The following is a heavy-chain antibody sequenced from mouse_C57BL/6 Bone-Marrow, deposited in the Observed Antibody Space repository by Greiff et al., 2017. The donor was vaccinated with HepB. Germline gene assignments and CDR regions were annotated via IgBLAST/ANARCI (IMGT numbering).Heavy chain of an antibody. CDR1: GFTFSDYG. Sequence: EVKLVESGGGLVKPGGSLKLSCAASGFTFSDYGMHWVRQAPEKGLEWVAYISSGSSTTYYADTVKGRFTISRDNAKNTLFLQMTSLRSEDTAMYYCASTTEIYYYAMDYWGQGTSVTVSS. D-gene: IGHD2-1*01. J-gene: IGHJ4*01. V-gene: IGHV5-17*01. CDR3: ASTTEIYYYAMDY. CDR2: ISSGSSTT.